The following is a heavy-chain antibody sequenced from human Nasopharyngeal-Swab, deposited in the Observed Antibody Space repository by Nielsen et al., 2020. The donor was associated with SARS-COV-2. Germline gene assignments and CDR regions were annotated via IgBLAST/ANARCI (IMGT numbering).Heavy chain of an antibody. CDR1: GFTFSSYA. V-gene: IGHV3-23*01. J-gene: IGHJ6*02. CDR3: AMRVYYGMDV. Sequence: GESLKISCAASGFTFSSYAMSWVRQAPGKGLEWVSAISGSGGSTYYADSVKRRFTISRDNSKNTLYLQMNSLRAEDTAVYYCAMRVYYGMDVWGQGTTVTVSS. CDR2: ISGSGGST.